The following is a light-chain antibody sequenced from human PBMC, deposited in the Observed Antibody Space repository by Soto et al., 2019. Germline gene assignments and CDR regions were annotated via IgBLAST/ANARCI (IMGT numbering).Light chain of an antibody. CDR3: QQYKSYSLA. CDR1: QVFGNW. V-gene: IGKV1-5*01. J-gene: IGKJ1*01. Sequence: DIQMTQSPSTLSASVGDRVTLTCRASQVFGNWLAWYQQKPGKAPKLLIYDASSLESGVPSRFSGGGSGTEFTLTISILQPDDFATYYCQQYKSYSLAFGQGTKV. CDR2: DAS.